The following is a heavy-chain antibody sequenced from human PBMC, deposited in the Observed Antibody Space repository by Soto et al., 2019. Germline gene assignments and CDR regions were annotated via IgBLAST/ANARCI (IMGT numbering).Heavy chain of an antibody. J-gene: IGHJ6*02. Sequence: PGESLKISCKGSGYSFTSYWISWVRQMPGKGLEWMGRIDPSDSYTNYSPSFQGHVTISADKSISTAYLQWSSLKASDTAMYYCASVPHPIAAAGRSDNSGGMDVWGER. CDR3: ASVPHPIAAAGRSDNSGGMDV. V-gene: IGHV5-10-1*01. D-gene: IGHD6-13*01. CDR1: GYSFTSYW. CDR2: IDPSDSYT.